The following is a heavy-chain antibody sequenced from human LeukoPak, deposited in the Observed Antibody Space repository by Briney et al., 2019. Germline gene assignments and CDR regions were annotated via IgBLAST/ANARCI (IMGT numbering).Heavy chain of an antibody. Sequence: PGRSLRLSCAASVFTFSGYGMHWGRQAPGKGLEWVAVIWYDGSNKYYADSVKGRFTISRDNSKNTLYLQMHSMRAEDTAVYYCAKDPHRSSWYRFDYWGQGTLVTVSS. CDR3: AKDPHRSSWYRFDY. CDR2: IWYDGSNK. D-gene: IGHD6-13*01. V-gene: IGHV3-33*06. CDR1: VFTFSGYG. J-gene: IGHJ4*02.